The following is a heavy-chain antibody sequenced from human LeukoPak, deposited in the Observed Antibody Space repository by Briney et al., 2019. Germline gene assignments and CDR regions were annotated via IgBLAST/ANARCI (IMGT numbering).Heavy chain of an antibody. CDR1: GFTFDDYA. V-gene: IGHV3-9*01. D-gene: IGHD6-13*01. J-gene: IGHJ4*02. Sequence: GGSLRLSCAVSGFTFDDYAMHWVRQVPGKGLEWVSGINWNSDSIGYADSVKGRFTTSRDNAKNSLYLQMNSLRAEDTAVYYCATDGGPAYSSSWYLYWGQGSLVTVSS. CDR2: INWNSDSI. CDR3: ATDGGPAYSSSWYLY.